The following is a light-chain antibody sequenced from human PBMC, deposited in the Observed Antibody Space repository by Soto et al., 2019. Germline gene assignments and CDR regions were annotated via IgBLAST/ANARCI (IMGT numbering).Light chain of an antibody. CDR3: GTWDNSLSAV. Sequence: QSALTQPASVSGSPGQSITISCTGTSGDVGTYDLVSWYQHHPGAAPKLMIYDNGKRPSGIPDRFSGSQSGTSATLGITGLQTGDEADYYCGTWDNSLSAVFGGGTKLTVL. V-gene: IGLV1-51*01. J-gene: IGLJ2*01. CDR2: DNG. CDR1: SGDVGTYDL.